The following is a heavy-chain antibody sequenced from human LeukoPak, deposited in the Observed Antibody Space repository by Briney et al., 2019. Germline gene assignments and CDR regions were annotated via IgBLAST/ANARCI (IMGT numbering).Heavy chain of an antibody. CDR2: ISYDGSNK. V-gene: IGHV3-30*04. CDR3: ASPPPYSSGWYEYYYYGMDV. CDR1: GLTFSSYA. Sequence: PGRSLRLSCAASGLTFSSYAMHWVRQAPGKGLEWVAVISYDGSNKYYADSVKGRFTISRDNSKNTLYLQMNSLRAEDTAVYYCASPPPYSSGWYEYYYYGMDVWGKGTTVTVSS. J-gene: IGHJ6*04. D-gene: IGHD6-19*01.